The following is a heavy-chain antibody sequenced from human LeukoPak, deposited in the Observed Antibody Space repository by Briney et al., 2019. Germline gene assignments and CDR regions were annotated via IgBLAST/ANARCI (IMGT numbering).Heavy chain of an antibody. Sequence: GGPLRLSCAASEFTFSSYWISWVRQAPGKGLDWLANIKQAGSEKYYVDSVKGRFTISRDNAKNSLYLQMNSLRAEDTAVYYCARGRSCPYGCYFDYWGQGTLVTVSS. V-gene: IGHV3-7*02. D-gene: IGHD2-15*01. J-gene: IGHJ4*02. CDR3: ARGRSCPYGCYFDY. CDR1: EFTFSSYW. CDR2: IKQAGSEK.